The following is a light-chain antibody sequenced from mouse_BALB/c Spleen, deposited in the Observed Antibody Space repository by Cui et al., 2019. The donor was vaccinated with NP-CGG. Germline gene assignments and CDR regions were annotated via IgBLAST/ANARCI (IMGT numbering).Light chain of an antibody. V-gene: IGLV1*01. CDR3: ALWYSNHWV. Sequence: QAVVTQESALTTSPGETVTLTCRSRTGAVIISNYANWVQEKPDHLFTGLIGGTNNRVPGVPARFSGSLIGDKAALTITGAQTEDEAIYFCALWYSNHWVFGGGTKLTVL. CDR1: TGAVIISNY. CDR2: GTN. J-gene: IGLJ1*01.